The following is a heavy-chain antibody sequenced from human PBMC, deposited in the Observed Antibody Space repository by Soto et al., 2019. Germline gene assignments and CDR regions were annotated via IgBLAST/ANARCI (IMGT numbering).Heavy chain of an antibody. J-gene: IGHJ4*02. CDR3: ARSDAIVVVVAATL. CDR2: ISSSSSYI. D-gene: IGHD2-15*01. V-gene: IGHV3-21*04. Sequence: LRLSCAASGFTFSSYSMNWVRQAPGKGLEWVSSISSSSSYIYYADSVKGRFTISRDNAKNSLYLQMNSLRAEDTAVYYCARSDAIVVVVAATLWGQGTLVTVSS. CDR1: GFTFSSYS.